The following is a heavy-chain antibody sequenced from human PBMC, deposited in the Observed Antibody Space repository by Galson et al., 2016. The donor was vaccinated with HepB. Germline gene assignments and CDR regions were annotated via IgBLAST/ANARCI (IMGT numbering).Heavy chain of an antibody. V-gene: IGHV3-53*01. CDR2: IYSAGST. J-gene: IGHJ4*02. CDR3: ARDGTGLKN. D-gene: IGHD1-1*01. CDR1: GFTVGNNF. Sequence: SLRLSCAVSGFTVGNNFMSWVRQAPGKGLEWVSLIYSAGSTDYADSVRGRFTISRDNSKNTLYLQMNSLTTEDTAIYYCARDGTGLKNWGQGTRVTVSS.